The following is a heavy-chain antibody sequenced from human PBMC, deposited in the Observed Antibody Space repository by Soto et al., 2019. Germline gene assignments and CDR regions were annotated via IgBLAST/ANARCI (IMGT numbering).Heavy chain of an antibody. J-gene: IGHJ6*02. CDR1: GYTFTSYG. CDR2: FSAYNGNT. CDR3: ARDGGPGLEWTDQAAYDGMDV. D-gene: IGHD3-3*01. Sequence: QVQLVQSGAEVKKPGASVKVSCKASGYTFTSYGISWVRQAPGQGLEWMGWFSAYNGNTNYAQKLQGRVTMTTDTSKSTAYMELRRLRSDDTAVYYCARDGGPGLEWTDQAAYDGMDVWGQGTTVTVSS. V-gene: IGHV1-18*01.